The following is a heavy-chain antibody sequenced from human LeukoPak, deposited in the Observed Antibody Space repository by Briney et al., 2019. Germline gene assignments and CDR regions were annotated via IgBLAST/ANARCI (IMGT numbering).Heavy chain of an antibody. Sequence: GGSLRLSCAASGFTFSNYSMNWVRQAPGKGLEWVSYITSSSTVYCAGSVKGRFTISRDNAKNSLFLQMNSLRAEDTAVYYCARDYCSGPKCYFIDYWGQGALVTVSS. J-gene: IGHJ4*02. CDR1: GFTFSNYS. D-gene: IGHD2-15*01. CDR3: ARDYCSGPKCYFIDY. CDR2: ITSSSTV. V-gene: IGHV3-48*04.